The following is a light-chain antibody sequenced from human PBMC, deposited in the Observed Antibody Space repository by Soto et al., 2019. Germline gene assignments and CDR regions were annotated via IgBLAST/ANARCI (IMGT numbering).Light chain of an antibody. CDR2: GAS. J-gene: IGKJ4*01. CDR3: QQYHKWPLT. CDR1: QSVSSN. V-gene: IGKV3-15*01. Sequence: EILMTQSPATLSVSPGERVTLSCRASQSVSSNLAWYQQKPGQAPRLLIYGASTRATGIPARFSGSGSGTEFILTISSLQSEDFAVYYCQQYHKWPLTFGGGTKVDIK.